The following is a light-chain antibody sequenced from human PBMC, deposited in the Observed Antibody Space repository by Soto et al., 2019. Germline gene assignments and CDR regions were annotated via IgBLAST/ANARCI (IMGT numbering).Light chain of an antibody. Sequence: EIVLTQSPGTLSLSPGERATISCRASQSVSNTNLAWYQLKPGQAPRLLIYGASSRATGIPDRFSGSGSGPDFTLTISRPETDDFAVYYCQQYGSAPRTFGQGTKVEIK. CDR1: QSVSNTN. CDR3: QQYGSAPRT. V-gene: IGKV3-20*01. J-gene: IGKJ1*01. CDR2: GAS.